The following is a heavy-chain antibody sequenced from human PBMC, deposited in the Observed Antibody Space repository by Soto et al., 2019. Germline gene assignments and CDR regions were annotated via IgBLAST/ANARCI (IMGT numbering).Heavy chain of an antibody. J-gene: IGHJ4*02. Sequence: QVQLVESGGGVVQPGRSLRLSCAASGFTFSSYAMHWVRQAPGKGLEWVAVISYDGSNKYYADSVKGRFTISRDNSKNTLYLQMNSLRAEDTAVYYCARDLRYCSSTGCPAGYWGQGTLVTVSS. CDR3: ARDLRYCSSTGCPAGY. D-gene: IGHD2-2*01. CDR2: ISYDGSNK. V-gene: IGHV3-30-3*01. CDR1: GFTFSSYA.